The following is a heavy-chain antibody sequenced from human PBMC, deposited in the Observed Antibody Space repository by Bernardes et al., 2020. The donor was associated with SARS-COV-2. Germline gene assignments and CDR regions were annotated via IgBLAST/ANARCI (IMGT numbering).Heavy chain of an antibody. CDR1: GYTFTGYY. CDR3: ARDKAYCGGDCYPYYYYGMDV. V-gene: IGHV1-2*02. Sequence: ASVKVSCKASGYTFTGYYMHWVRQAPGQGLEWMGWINPNSGGANYAQKFQGRVTMTRDTSISTAYMELSRLRSDDTAVYYCARDKAYCGGDCYPYYYYGMDVWGQGTTVTVSS. D-gene: IGHD2-21*02. CDR2: INPNSGGA. J-gene: IGHJ6*02.